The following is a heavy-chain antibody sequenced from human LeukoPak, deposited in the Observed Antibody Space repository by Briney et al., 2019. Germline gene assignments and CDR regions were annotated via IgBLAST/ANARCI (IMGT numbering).Heavy chain of an antibody. CDR2: TYYMSERYN. CDR1: GGSVSNNSGA. J-gene: IGHJ3*01. CDR3: ARGKAFDV. Sequence: SETLSLTCAISGGSVSNNSGAWDWIRQSPSRGLEWLGRTYYMSERYNDYAVTVENRITINLETSKNQFTLHLNSVTPGDTAVYYCARGKAFDVWGQGTLVTVSS. V-gene: IGHV6-1*01.